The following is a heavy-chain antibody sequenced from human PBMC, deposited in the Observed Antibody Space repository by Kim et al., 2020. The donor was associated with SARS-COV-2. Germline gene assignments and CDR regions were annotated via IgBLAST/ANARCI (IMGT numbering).Heavy chain of an antibody. V-gene: IGHV3-21*01. CDR3: ARDPVLLWFGELLSYYYYGMDV. D-gene: IGHD3-10*01. CDR1: GFTFSSYS. Sequence: GGSLRLSCAASGFTFSSYSMNWVRQAPGKGLEWVSSISSSSSYIYYADSVKGRFTISRDNAKNSLYLQMNSLRAEDTAVYYCARDPVLLWFGELLSYYYYGMDVWGQGTTVTVSS. CDR2: ISSSSSYI. J-gene: IGHJ6*02.